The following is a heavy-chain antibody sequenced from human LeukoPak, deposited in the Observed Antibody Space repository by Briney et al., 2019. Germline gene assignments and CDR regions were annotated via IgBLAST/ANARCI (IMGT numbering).Heavy chain of an antibody. Sequence: PSETLSLTCTVSGGSISSSSYYWGWIRKPPGKGLEWIGSIYYSGSTYYNPSLKSRVTISVDTSKNQFSLKLSSVTAADTAVYYCARRLRFGEFPFDYWGQGTLVTVSS. CDR3: ARRLRFGEFPFDY. V-gene: IGHV4-39*01. J-gene: IGHJ4*02. D-gene: IGHD3-10*01. CDR2: IYYSGST. CDR1: GGSISSSSYY.